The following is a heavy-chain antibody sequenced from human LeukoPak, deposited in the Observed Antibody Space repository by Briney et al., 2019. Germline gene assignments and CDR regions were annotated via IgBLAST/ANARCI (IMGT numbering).Heavy chain of an antibody. CDR1: GGSISSYY. V-gene: IGHV4-59*08. J-gene: IGHJ2*01. Sequence: SESLSLTCIVSGGSISSYYWSWIRQPPGKGLEWLGYVYYSGSTNYNPSLKSRVTISLDTSKNQFSLKLSSVTAAGTAVYYCARVETAIGSLSWYFDLWGRGTLVTVSS. CDR3: ARVETAIGSLSWYFDL. CDR2: VYYSGST. D-gene: IGHD2-21*02.